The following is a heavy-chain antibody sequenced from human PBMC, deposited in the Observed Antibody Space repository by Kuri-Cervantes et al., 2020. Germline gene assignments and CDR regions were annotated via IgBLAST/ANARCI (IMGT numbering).Heavy chain of an antibody. J-gene: IGHJ6*02. CDR1: GYTFTGYY. V-gene: IGHV1-2*02. D-gene: IGHD4-17*01. CDR2: ISPNSGGT. CDR3: ARDSGTVTTGSYYYYGMDV. Sequence: ASVKVSCKASGYTFTGYYMHWVRQAPGQGLEWMGWISPNSGGTNYAQKFQGRVTMTRDTSISTAYMELSRLRSDDTAVYYCARDSGTVTTGSYYYYGMDVWGQGTTVTVSS.